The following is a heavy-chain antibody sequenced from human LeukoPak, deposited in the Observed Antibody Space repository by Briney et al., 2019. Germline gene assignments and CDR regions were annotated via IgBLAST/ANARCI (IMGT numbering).Heavy chain of an antibody. CDR2: ISAYNGNT. CDR1: GYTFTSYG. V-gene: IGHV1-18*01. D-gene: IGHD1-7*01. J-gene: IGHJ6*03. CDR3: AGLELAIDYYYYMDV. Sequence: GASVKVSCKASGYTFTSYGISWVRQAPGQGLEWMGWISAYNGNTNYAQKLQGRVTMTTDTSTSTAYMELRSLRSDDTAVYYCAGLELAIDYYYYMDVWGKGTTVTVSS.